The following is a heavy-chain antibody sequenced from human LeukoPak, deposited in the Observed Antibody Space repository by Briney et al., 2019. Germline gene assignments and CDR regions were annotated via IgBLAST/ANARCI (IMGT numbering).Heavy chain of an antibody. CDR3: ARSRAIHYDSSGSPDFDY. V-gene: IGHV1-8*02. CDR1: GYTFTGYY. CDR2: MNPNSGNT. D-gene: IGHD3-22*01. Sequence: GASVKVSCKASGYTFTGYYMHWVRQAPGQGLEWMGWMNPNSGNTGYAQKFQGRVTMTRNTSISTAYMELSSLRSEDTAVYYCARSRAIHYDSSGSPDFDYWGQGTLVTVSS. J-gene: IGHJ4*02.